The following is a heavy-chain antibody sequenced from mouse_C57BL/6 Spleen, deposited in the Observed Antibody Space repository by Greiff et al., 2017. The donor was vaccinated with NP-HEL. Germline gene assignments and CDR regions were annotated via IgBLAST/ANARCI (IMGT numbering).Heavy chain of an antibody. CDR2: INPSSGYT. Sequence: QVQLKQSGAELARPGASVKMSCKASGYTFTSYTMHWVKQRPGQGLEWIGYINPSSGYTKYNQKFKDKATLTADKSSSTAYMQLSSLTSEDSAVYYCARRDSEGSFAYWGQGTLVTVSA. J-gene: IGHJ3*01. CDR1: GYTFTSYT. V-gene: IGHV1-4*01. CDR3: ARRDSEGSFAY.